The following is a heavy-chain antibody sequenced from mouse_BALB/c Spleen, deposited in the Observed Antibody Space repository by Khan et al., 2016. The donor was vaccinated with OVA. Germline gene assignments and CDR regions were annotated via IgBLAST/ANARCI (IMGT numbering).Heavy chain of an antibody. CDR2: IYPGDGNT. Sequence: QVQLKESGAELVRPGSSVKISCKASGYAFSNYLMNWVKQGPGQGLEWIGQIYPGDGNTNYNGKFKDQVTLTADKSSSTAYIQLSSLTSEDSAVDFCARSGYDYFAYWGQGTLVTVSA. D-gene: IGHD2-14*01. J-gene: IGHJ3*01. CDR3: ARSGYDYFAY. CDR1: GYAFSNYL. V-gene: IGHV1-80*01.